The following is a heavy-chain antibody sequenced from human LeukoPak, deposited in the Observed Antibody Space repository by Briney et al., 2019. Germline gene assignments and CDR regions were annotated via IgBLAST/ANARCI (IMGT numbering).Heavy chain of an antibody. Sequence: GESLKISCKGSGYSFISYWIGWVRQMPGKGLEWMGIIYPGDSDTRYSPSFEGQVTISADKSSSTAYLQWSSLKASDTAMYYCARISSSSYIGFNDYWGQGTLVTVSS. CDR3: ARISSSSYIGFNDY. CDR1: GYSFISYW. D-gene: IGHD2-2*01. J-gene: IGHJ4*02. V-gene: IGHV5-51*01. CDR2: IYPGDSDT.